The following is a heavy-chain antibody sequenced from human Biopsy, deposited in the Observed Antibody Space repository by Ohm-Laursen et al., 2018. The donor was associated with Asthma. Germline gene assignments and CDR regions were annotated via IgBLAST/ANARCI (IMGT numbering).Heavy chain of an antibody. Sequence: SLRLSCAASGFTFMAYGMHWVRQVPGKGLEWVATVGADESYTDHADSVKGRFTISRDNSKNTLHLQMNSLSPEDTAVYYCARDFSRAIMIGGGREHYFDFWGQGTLVTVSS. CDR1: GFTFMAYG. CDR2: VGADESYT. V-gene: IGHV3-33*01. D-gene: IGHD3-16*01. J-gene: IGHJ4*02. CDR3: ARDFSRAIMIGGGREHYFDF.